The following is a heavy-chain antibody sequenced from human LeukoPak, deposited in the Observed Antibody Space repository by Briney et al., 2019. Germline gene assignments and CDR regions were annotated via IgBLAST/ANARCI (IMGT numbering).Heavy chain of an antibody. Sequence: SVKVSCKASGGTFSSYAISWVRQAPGQGLEWIGRIIPIFGTANYAQKFQGRVTITTDESTSTAYMELSSLRSEDTAVYYCARSMVRGGWFDPWGQGTLVTVSS. J-gene: IGHJ5*02. V-gene: IGHV1-69*05. CDR2: IIPIFGTA. CDR3: ARSMVRGGWFDP. D-gene: IGHD3-10*01. CDR1: GGTFSSYA.